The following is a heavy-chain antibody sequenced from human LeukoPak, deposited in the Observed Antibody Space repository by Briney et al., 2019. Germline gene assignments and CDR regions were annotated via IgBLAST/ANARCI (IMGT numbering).Heavy chain of an antibody. V-gene: IGHV4-4*07. D-gene: IGHD2-15*01. Sequence: SETLSLTCSVSGDSMSTYYWSWIRQSAGKGLEWIGRIHPSGRTDYNPSLRSRVTLSVDTSKNQFSLKLSSVTAADTAVYYCAREAGYCSGGSCYSLSGWFDPWGQGTLVTVSS. CDR2: IHPSGRT. CDR3: AREAGYCSGGSCYSLSGWFDP. J-gene: IGHJ5*02. CDR1: GDSMSTYY.